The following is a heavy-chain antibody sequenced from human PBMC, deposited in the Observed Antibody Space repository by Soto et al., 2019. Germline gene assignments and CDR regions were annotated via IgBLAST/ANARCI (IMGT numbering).Heavy chain of an antibody. CDR2: IYYSGST. V-gene: IGHV4-39*01. CDR3: ARHAPYGYPDY. J-gene: IGHJ4*02. Sequence: QLQLQESGPGLVKPSETLSLTCTVSGGSISSSSYYWGWIRQPPGKGLEWIGSIYYSGSTYYNPSLKSRVTISVDTSKNQFSLKLSSVTAADTAVYYCARHAPYGYPDYWGQGTLVTVSS. CDR1: GGSISSSSYY. D-gene: IGHD5-18*01.